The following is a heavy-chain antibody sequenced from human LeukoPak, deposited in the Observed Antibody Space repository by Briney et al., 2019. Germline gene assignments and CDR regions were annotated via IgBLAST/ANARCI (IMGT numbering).Heavy chain of an antibody. CDR3: ARGPPDRADI. CDR2: IYSTGTT. CDR1: GDSISSSY. D-gene: IGHD3-16*02. J-gene: IGHJ3*02. V-gene: IGHV4-59*01. Sequence: SETLSLTCAVSGDSISSSYWSWLRQPPGRGLEWVGYIYSTGTTNYNTSLESRVTISLDTSKNQFSLKLTSVTAADTAMYYCARGPPDRADIWGQGTMVTVSS.